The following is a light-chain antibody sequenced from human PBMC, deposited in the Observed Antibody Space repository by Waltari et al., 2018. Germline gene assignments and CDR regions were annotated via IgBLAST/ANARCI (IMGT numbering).Light chain of an antibody. CDR2: GAS. J-gene: IGKJ2*01. Sequence: EIVLTQSPGTLSLSPGERANLSSRASQSVSSSYLAWYQQKPGQAPRLLIYGASSRATGIPDRFSGSGSGTDFTLTISRLEPEDFAVYYCQQYGSSPPYTFGQGTKLEIK. CDR3: QQYGSSPPYT. CDR1: QSVSSSY. V-gene: IGKV3-20*01.